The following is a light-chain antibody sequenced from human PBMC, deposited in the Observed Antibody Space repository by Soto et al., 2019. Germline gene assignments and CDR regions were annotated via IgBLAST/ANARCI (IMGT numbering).Light chain of an antibody. Sequence: DIQMTQSPSSLSASVGDRVTITCRSSQNISRFLNWYQQKQGKAPNLLIYSVSSLSTGVPSRFSGSGSGTDFTLTISSLQPEDFATYFCQQSYGPPPTFGQGTKVEIK. CDR1: QNISRF. CDR2: SVS. CDR3: QQSYGPPPT. J-gene: IGKJ1*01. V-gene: IGKV1-39*01.